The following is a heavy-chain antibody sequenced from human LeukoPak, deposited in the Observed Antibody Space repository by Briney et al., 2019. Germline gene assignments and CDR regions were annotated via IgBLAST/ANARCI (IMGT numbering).Heavy chain of an antibody. V-gene: IGHV4-34*01. D-gene: IGHD3-22*01. CDR2: INQSGAT. J-gene: IGHJ4*02. CDR1: GVSLSDFY. CDR3: ARGQYGSGGSYRGWVY. Sequence: SETLSLTCAVYGVSLSDFYWSWIRQVPGKGLEWIAEINQSGATNYNPSLESRVTILQDTSKNQLSLQLTSVSATDTAIYYCARGQYGSGGSYRGWVYWGQGTLVTVSS.